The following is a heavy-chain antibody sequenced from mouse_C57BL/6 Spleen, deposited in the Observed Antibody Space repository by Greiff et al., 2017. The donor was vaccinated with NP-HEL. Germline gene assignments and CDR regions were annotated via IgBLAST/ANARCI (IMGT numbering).Heavy chain of an antibody. V-gene: IGHV1-26*01. CDR2: INPNNGGT. CDR1: GYTFTDYY. Sequence: EVKLQESGPELVKPGASVKISCKASGYTFTDYYMNWVNQSHGKSLEWIGDINPNNGGTSYNQKFKGKATLTVDKSSSTAYMELRSLTSEDSAVYYCARSNWDNYYAMDYWGQGTSVTVSS. CDR3: ARSNWDNYYAMDY. D-gene: IGHD4-1*02. J-gene: IGHJ4*01.